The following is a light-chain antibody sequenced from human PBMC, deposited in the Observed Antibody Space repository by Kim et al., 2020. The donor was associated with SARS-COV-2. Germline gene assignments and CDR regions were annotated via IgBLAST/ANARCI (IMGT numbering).Light chain of an antibody. J-gene: IGKJ1*01. CDR2: GAS. V-gene: IGKV3-20*01. CDR1: QSVASNY. Sequence: EIVLTQSPGTLSLSPGERATLSCRASQSVASNYLAWYQHRPGQAPRVLIYGASSRATGIPDRFSGRGSGTDFTLTISRLEPEDFAVYYCQQYGNSPPWTFGQGTKVDIK. CDR3: QQYGNSPPWT.